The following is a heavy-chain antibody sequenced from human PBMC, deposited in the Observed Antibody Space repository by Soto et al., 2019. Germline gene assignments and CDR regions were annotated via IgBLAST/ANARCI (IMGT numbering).Heavy chain of an antibody. V-gene: IGHV1-8*02. CDR3: ARGTTTSSFDY. CDR1: GGTFSSYT. J-gene: IGHJ4*02. CDR2: MNPNSGNT. D-gene: IGHD1-1*01. Sequence: GASVKVSCKASGGTFSSYTINWVRQATGQGLEWMGWMNPNSGNTGYAQKFQGRVTMTRNTSISTAYMELSSLRSEDTAVYYCARGTTTSSFDYWGQGTLVTAPQ.